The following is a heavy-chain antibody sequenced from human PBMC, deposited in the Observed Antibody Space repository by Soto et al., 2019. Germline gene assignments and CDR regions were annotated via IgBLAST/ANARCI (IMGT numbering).Heavy chain of an antibody. CDR3: AREGDGEKGY. Sequence: QVQLVESGGGVVQPGRSLRLSCAASGFTFSSYAMHWVRQAPGKGLEWVAVISYDGSNKYYADSVKGRFTISRDNSKNTLYLQMNSLRAEDTAVYYCAREGDGEKGYWGQGTLVTVSS. CDR2: ISYDGSNK. J-gene: IGHJ4*02. D-gene: IGHD4-17*01. V-gene: IGHV3-30-3*01. CDR1: GFTFSSYA.